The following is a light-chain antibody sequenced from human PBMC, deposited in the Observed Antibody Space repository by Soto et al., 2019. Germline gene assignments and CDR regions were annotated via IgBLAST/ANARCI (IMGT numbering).Light chain of an antibody. V-gene: IGKV1-5*01. J-gene: IGKJ1*01. CDR1: QSISSW. CDR3: QHYNSYGT. CDR2: DAS. Sequence: DLQMTQSPSTLSPSVGERLTISCRASQSISSWLAWYQQKPGKAPKLLIYDASSLESGVPSRFSGSGSGTEFTLTISSLQPDDFATYYCQHYNSYGTFGQGTKVEIK.